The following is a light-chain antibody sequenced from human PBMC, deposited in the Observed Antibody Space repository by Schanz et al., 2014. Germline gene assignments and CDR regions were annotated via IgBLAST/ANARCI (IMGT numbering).Light chain of an antibody. CDR3: CSYVGHSTVL. CDR1: SSDVGGYNY. CDR2: EVS. J-gene: IGLJ2*01. V-gene: IGLV2-8*01. Sequence: QSALTQPPSASGSPGQSVTISCTGTSSDVGGYNYVSWYQQHPGKAPKLMIYEVSQRPSGVPDRFSGSKSGNTASLTVSGLQAEDEADYYCCSYVGHSTVLFGGGTKLTVL.